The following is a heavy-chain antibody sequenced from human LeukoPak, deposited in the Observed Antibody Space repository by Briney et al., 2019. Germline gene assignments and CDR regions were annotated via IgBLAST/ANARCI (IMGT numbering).Heavy chain of an antibody. CDR3: ARRALQWELLDY. D-gene: IGHD1-26*01. CDR1: GYSFTSYW. CDR2: IYPGDSDT. Sequence: GESLKISCRGFGYSFTSYWIGWVRQMPGKGLGWMGIIYPGDSDTRYSPSFEGQVTISVDRSISTAYLQWSSLKASDTAMYYCARRALQWELLDYWGQGTLVSVSS. J-gene: IGHJ4*02. V-gene: IGHV5-51*01.